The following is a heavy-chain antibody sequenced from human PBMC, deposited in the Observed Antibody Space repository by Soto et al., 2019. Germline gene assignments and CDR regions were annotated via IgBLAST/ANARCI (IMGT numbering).Heavy chain of an antibody. CDR1: GGSFSGYY. CDR2: INHSRST. Sequence: PSETLSLTCAVYGGSFSGYYWSWIRQPPGKGLEWIGEINHSRSTNYNPSIKSRVTITVDTSKNQFSLKLSSVTAADTAVYYCARASGGPYDILTGYYLSWFDPWGQGTLVTVSS. J-gene: IGHJ5*02. V-gene: IGHV4-34*01. D-gene: IGHD3-9*01. CDR3: ARASGGPYDILTGYYLSWFDP.